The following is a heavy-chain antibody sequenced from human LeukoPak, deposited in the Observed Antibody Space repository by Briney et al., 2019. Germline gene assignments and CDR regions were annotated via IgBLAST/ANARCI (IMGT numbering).Heavy chain of an antibody. V-gene: IGHV3-30*02. CDR3: AKDFVVVPGNVNYFNS. J-gene: IGHJ4*02. CDR2: IRNDGSDK. Sequence: GGSLRLSCAASGFIFNTYGMHWVRQAPGKGLEWVAFIRNDGSDKYYAVSVKGRFTISRDNSKNTLYVQMKSLRAEDTAIYYCAKDFVVVPGNVNYFNSWGQGTLVTVSS. D-gene: IGHD2-21*02. CDR1: GFIFNTYG.